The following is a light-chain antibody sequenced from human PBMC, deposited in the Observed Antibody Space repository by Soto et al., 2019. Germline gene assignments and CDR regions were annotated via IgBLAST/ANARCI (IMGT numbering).Light chain of an antibody. CDR1: QGIRSA. Sequence: AIQVTQSPSSLSASVGDRVTITCRTSQGIRSALGWYQQKPGKVPKLLIYAASKRATGIPDRFSGSGSGTDITLTISRLEPEDFAVYYCQQYGSSGTFGQGTKVDIK. CDR2: AAS. V-gene: IGKV1-13*02. J-gene: IGKJ1*01. CDR3: QQYGSSGT.